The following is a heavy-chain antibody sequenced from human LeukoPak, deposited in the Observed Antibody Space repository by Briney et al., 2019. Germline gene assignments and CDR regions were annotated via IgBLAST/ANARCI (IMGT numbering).Heavy chain of an antibody. V-gene: IGHV3-23*01. CDR1: GFTFSSYA. D-gene: IGHD2-8*01. CDR3: AKDRSCTSDICHGDFDY. J-gene: IGHJ4*02. CDR2: ISGSGGST. Sequence: GGSLRLSCAASGFTFSSYAVSWVRQAPGKGLEWVSSISGSGGSTYSADSVKGRFTISRDNSKNTLYPQMNSLRAEDTALYYCAKDRSCTSDICHGDFDYWGQGTLVTVSS.